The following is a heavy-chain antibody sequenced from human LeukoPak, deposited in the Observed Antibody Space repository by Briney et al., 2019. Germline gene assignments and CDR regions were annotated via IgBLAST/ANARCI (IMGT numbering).Heavy chain of an antibody. CDR3: ARTTEGYAGGPGYSYYYYMDV. CDR1: GGSISSSSYY. CDR2: IYYSGIT. Sequence: ASETLSLTCTVSGGSISSSSYYWGWIRQPPGKGLEWIGSIYYSGITYYNPSLKSRVTISVDTSKNQVSLKLRSVAAADTAVYYCARTTEGYAGGPGYSYYYYMDVWGKGTTVTISS. D-gene: IGHD5-12*01. J-gene: IGHJ6*03. V-gene: IGHV4-39*07.